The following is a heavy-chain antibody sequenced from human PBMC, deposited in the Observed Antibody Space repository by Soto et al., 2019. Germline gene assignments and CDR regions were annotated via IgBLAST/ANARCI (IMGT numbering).Heavy chain of an antibody. Sequence: QVQLQESGPGLVQPSQTLSLTCSVSGGSFDSGDYYWHWIRQPPGKVLEYIGYVYYTGSTYYNPSLKSRFTISLDTSENHFSLKLNSVTAADTAVYFCAWSSSTPHYYGLDVWGQGTTVTVSS. V-gene: IGHV4-30-4*01. D-gene: IGHD6-6*01. CDR2: VYYTGST. CDR3: AWSSSTPHYYGLDV. CDR1: GGSFDSGDYY. J-gene: IGHJ6*02.